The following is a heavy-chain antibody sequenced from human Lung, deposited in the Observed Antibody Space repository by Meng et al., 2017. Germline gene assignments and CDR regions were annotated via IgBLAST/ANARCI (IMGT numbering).Heavy chain of an antibody. D-gene: IGHD3-10*01. J-gene: IGHJ4*02. CDR2: INHRGST. CDR1: GGSSSGSN. V-gene: IGHV4-34*01. CDR3: ARERHSTIIRGVIDF. Sequence: VQPLQLRPGRLRPSKPPAPTFPVYGGSSSGSNGSWIRQSPAKGREWIGKINHRGSTNYTPSLESRVTISVDTPKNQFSLRLTSMTVADTAVYYGARERHSTIIRGVIDFWGQGALVTVSS.